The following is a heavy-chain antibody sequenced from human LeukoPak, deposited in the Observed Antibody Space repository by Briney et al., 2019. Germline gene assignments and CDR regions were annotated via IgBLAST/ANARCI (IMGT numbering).Heavy chain of an antibody. CDR3: ARDGWNAFDY. CDR1: GFTFSDYY. CDR2: IWYDGSNK. D-gene: IGHD1-1*01. V-gene: IGHV3-33*08. Sequence: GGSLRLSCAASGFTFSDYYMSWIRQAPGKGLEWVAVIWYDGSNKYYADSVKGRFTISRDNSKNTLYLQMNSLRAEDTAVYYCARDGWNAFDYWGQGTLVTVSS. J-gene: IGHJ4*02.